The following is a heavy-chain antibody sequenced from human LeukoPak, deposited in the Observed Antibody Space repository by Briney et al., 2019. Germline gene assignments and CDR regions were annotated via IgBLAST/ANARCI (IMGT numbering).Heavy chain of an antibody. D-gene: IGHD1-1*01. J-gene: IGHJ3*02. CDR1: GFKFSSYW. CDR3: AKSLFTSATGTGRAFHI. Sequence: PGGSLRLSCAVSGFKFSSYWMNWVRQVPGKGLMWVAHINTNGDSADYADSVKGRFTISRDNAKSTLSLQMNSLRAEDTAIFYCAKSLFTSATGTGRAFHIWGQGTRVTVSS. CDR2: INTNGDSA. V-gene: IGHV3-74*01.